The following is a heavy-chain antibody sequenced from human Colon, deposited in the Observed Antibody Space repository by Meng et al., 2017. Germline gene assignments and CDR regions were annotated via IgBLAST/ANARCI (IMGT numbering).Heavy chain of an antibody. Sequence: QVHMQGSGPGLVKPSWPLSLPCTFSGGSIKSNSWTWVRQPAGKGLEWIGRFSVSGSTNYNPSLQSRVAISVDTSKNQVSLNLSSVTAADTAVYYCAREGGSRQLNYWGQGTLVTVSS. CDR1: GGSIKSNS. CDR2: FSVSGST. CDR3: AREGGSRQLNY. V-gene: IGHV4-4*07. J-gene: IGHJ4*02. D-gene: IGHD1-26*01.